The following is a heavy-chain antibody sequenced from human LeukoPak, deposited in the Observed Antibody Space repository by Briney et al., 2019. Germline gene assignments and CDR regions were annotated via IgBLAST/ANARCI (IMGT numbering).Heavy chain of an antibody. V-gene: IGHV3-64*01. J-gene: IGHJ4*02. Sequence: PGGSLRLSCAASGFTFTNYGLHWVRQAPGKGLEYASAVSSNGGNTYYANSVKGRFTISRDNSKNTVYLQMGSLRAEDMAVYYCARVNSGGYDYWGQGTLVTVSS. CDR1: GFTFTNYG. D-gene: IGHD4-17*01. CDR2: VSSNGGNT. CDR3: ARVNSGGYDY.